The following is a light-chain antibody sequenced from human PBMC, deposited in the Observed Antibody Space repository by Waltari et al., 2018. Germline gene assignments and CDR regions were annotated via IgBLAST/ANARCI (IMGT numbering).Light chain of an antibody. Sequence: QSVLTQPPSVSGAPGQRVTISCTGSGPNIGAGYDVHWYQQLPRPAPKLLIYGSTSRPLGVPARFFGSTSGTSASLAITGLQAEDEADYYCQSYDTSLSVVFGGGTKLTVL. V-gene: IGLV1-40*01. J-gene: IGLJ3*02. CDR3: QSYDTSLSVV. CDR1: GPNIGAGYD. CDR2: GST.